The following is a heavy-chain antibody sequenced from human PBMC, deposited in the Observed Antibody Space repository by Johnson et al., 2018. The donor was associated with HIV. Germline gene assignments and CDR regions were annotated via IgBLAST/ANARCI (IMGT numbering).Heavy chain of an antibody. CDR2: ISWNSGSI. D-gene: IGHD2-15*01. Sequence: VQLVESGGVVAQIGGSLRLSCAASGFTFDAYAMHWVRQAPGKGLEWVSGISWNSGSIGYADSVKGRFTISRDNAKNTLYLQLNSLRAEDTAVYYCASSGYCSGGSCYRWHAFDIWGQGTMVTVSS. J-gene: IGHJ3*02. CDR3: ASSGYCSGGSCYRWHAFDI. CDR1: GFTFDAYA. V-gene: IGHV3-9*01.